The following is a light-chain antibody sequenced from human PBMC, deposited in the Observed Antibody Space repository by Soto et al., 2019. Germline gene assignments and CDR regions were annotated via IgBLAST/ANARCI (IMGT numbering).Light chain of an antibody. J-gene: IGLJ1*01. V-gene: IGLV1-40*01. CDR2: GHS. CDR1: NSNIGAGYD. Sequence: QSALTQPPSVSGAPGQRVTISCTGSNSNIGAGYDVHWYQQLPGTAPKLLIYGHSNRPSGVPDRFSGSKSGTSASLAITGLQAEDEADYYCQSYDSSLSTYVFGTGTKVTVL. CDR3: QSYDSSLSTYV.